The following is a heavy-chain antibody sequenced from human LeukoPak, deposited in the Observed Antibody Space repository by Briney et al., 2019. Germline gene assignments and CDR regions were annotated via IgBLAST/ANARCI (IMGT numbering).Heavy chain of an antibody. CDR1: GGSISNYY. CDR3: ARLPIVVVPSTSFDI. V-gene: IGHV4-59*07. D-gene: IGHD2-2*01. Sequence: SDTLSLTCTVSGGSISNYYWTWIRQPPRKGLEWIGYIHYNGNTNYNPSLESRVAMSVDTSNNQFSLRLSSVTAADTAVYYCARLPIVVVPSTSFDIWGQGTMVTVSS. J-gene: IGHJ3*02. CDR2: IHYNGNT.